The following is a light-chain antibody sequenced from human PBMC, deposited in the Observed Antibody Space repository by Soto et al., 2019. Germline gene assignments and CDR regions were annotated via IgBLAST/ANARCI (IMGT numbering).Light chain of an antibody. V-gene: IGKV1-5*03. CDR2: KAS. J-gene: IGKJ2*01. CDR1: QSIVNL. CDR3: QQYHSYRYI. Sequence: DIQMTQSPSTLSASVGGRVTISCRASQSIVNLLAWYQQKPGKAPKLLIYKASSLESGVPSRFSGSGSGTEFTLTISSLQPDDFATYYCQQYHSYRYIFGQGTKLEIK.